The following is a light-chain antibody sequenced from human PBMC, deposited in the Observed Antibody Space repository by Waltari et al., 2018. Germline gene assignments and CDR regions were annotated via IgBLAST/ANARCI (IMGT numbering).Light chain of an antibody. CDR2: GAS. Sequence: ELTQSPGTLSLSPGERATLSCRASQSITNRYFAWYQQKPGQAPRLLIYGASSRAAGIPDRFSGAGSGTDFTLTISRLEPEDSAVYYCQQYGSSIMYTFGQGTKLEIK. J-gene: IGKJ2*01. CDR3: QQYGSSIMYT. V-gene: IGKV3-20*01. CDR1: QSITNRY.